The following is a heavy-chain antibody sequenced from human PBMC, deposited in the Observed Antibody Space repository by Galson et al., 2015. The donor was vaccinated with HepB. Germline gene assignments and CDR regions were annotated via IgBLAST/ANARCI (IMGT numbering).Heavy chain of an antibody. CDR1: GFTVSSNY. V-gene: IGHV3-53*01. Sequence: SLRLSCEASGFTVSSNYMSWVRQAPGKGLEWVSVIYSGGSTYYADSVKGRFTISRDNSKNTLYLQMNSLRAEDTAVYYCARVAVGLLWYFDLWGRGTLVTVSS. D-gene: IGHD4-23*01. CDR2: IYSGGST. CDR3: ARVAVGLLWYFDL. J-gene: IGHJ2*01.